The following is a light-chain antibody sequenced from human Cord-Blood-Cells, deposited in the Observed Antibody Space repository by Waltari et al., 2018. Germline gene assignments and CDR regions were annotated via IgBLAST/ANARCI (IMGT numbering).Light chain of an antibody. V-gene: IGKV1-5*03. CDR3: QQYNSYSPQ. CDR1: QSISSW. Sequence: DIQMTQSPSTLSASVGDRVTITCRASQSISSWLAWYQQKPGKATKLLIYKASSLESGVPSRFSGSGSGTEFTLTISSLQPDDFATYYCQQYNSYSPQFGQGTKVEIK. CDR2: KAS. J-gene: IGKJ1*01.